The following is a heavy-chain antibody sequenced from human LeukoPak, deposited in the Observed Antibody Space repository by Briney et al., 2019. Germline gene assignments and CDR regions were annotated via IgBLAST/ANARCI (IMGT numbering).Heavy chain of an antibody. CDR2: SRHKVGSYTT. D-gene: IGHD3-3*01. J-gene: IGHJ4*02. CDR3: SVWLAGVGY. CDR1: GFRFSDHD. Sequence: GGSLRLSCAASGFRFSDHDMDWVRQVPGKGLEWVGRSRHKVGSYTTEYAASVKGRFTISRDESKTSLHLQMNSLKTEDTAVYYCSVWLAGVGYWGQGALVGVSS. V-gene: IGHV3-72*01.